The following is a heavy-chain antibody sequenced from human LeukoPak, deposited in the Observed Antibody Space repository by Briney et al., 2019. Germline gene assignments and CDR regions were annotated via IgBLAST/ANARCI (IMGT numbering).Heavy chain of an antibody. Sequence: GASVKVSCKASGYTFTGYYMHWVRQAPGQGLEWMGWINPNSGGTNYAQKFQGRVTMTRDTSISTAYMELSRLRPDDTAVYYCARDLEWLYPGGAFDIWGQGTMVTVSS. D-gene: IGHD3-3*01. CDR2: INPNSGGT. CDR3: ARDLEWLYPGGAFDI. CDR1: GYTFTGYY. V-gene: IGHV1-2*02. J-gene: IGHJ3*02.